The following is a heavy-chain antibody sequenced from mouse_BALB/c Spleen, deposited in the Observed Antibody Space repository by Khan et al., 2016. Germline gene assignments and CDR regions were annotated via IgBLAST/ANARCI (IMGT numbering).Heavy chain of an antibody. Sequence: EVELVESGGGLVQPGGSLKLSCAASEFTFSSYGMSWVRQTPDKRLELVATINSNGGSTYYPDSVKGRFTISRDNAKNTLYLQMSSLKSEDTAMYYCARGIYYGYYFDYWGQGTTLTVSS. CDR1: EFTFSSYG. D-gene: IGHD1-2*01. V-gene: IGHV5-6-3*01. CDR2: INSNGGST. J-gene: IGHJ2*01. CDR3: ARGIYYGYYFDY.